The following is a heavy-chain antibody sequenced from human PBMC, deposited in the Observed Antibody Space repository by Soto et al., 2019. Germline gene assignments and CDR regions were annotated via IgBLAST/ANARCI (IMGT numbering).Heavy chain of an antibody. CDR1: GGSISSSNW. CDR3: AREVGSGWFYYFDY. CDR2: IYHSGST. Sequence: PSETLSLTCAVSGGSISSSNWWSWVRQPPGKGLEWIGEIYHSGSTNYNPSLKSRVTMTRDTSISTAYMELSRLRSDDTAVYYCAREVGSGWFYYFDYWGQGTLVTVSS. J-gene: IGHJ4*02. D-gene: IGHD6-19*01. V-gene: IGHV4-4*02.